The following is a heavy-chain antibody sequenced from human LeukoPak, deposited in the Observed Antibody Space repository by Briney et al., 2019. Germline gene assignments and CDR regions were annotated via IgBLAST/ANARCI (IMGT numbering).Heavy chain of an antibody. CDR3: VQTTGWPGFDY. V-gene: IGHV4-4*09. CDR1: GVSISRFY. Sequence: PSETLSLTCTTSGVSISRFYWSWVRQPPGKGLEWIGNIYSGVPTYFNPSLKSRVIISVDTSKNQFSLNLTSVTAADTAMYYCVQTTGWPGFDYWGRGILVTVSS. CDR2: IYSGVPT. J-gene: IGHJ4*02. D-gene: IGHD1-1*01.